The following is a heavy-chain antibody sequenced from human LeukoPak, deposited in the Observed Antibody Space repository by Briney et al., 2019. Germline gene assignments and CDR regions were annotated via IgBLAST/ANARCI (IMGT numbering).Heavy chain of an antibody. V-gene: IGHV3-30*18. J-gene: IGHJ6*03. CDR2: ISYDGGKK. D-gene: IGHD2-21*02. CDR1: GFTFTTYG. CDR3: AKDPDAFCGGDCYAWEPRYMDV. Sequence: QPGRSLRLSCAASGFTFTTYGMHWVRQAPGKGLEWVAVISYDGGKKYYADSVKGRFTISRDNSKNALYLQLNSLRPEDTAVYYCAKDPDAFCGGDCYAWEPRYMDVWGKGTTVTVSS.